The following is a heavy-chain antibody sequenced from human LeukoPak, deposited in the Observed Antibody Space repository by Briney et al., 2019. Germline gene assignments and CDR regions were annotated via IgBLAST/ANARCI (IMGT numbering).Heavy chain of an antibody. J-gene: IGHJ3*02. CDR3: AKAPSSTGGAFDI. CDR1: GYSFSTYA. Sequence: PGGSLRLSCSDSGYSFSTYAMNWGRPALGEGLENVTAISSDGGSTYYADSVKGGYTISRDNSTNTLYLQMNSLRAEETAVYYCAKAPSSTGGAFDIWGQGTMVTVSS. D-gene: IGHD2-2*01. CDR2: ISSDGGST. V-gene: IGHV3-64*04.